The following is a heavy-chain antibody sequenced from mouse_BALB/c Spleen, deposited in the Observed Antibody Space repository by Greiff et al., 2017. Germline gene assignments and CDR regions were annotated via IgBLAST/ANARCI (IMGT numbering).Heavy chain of an antibody. V-gene: IGHV1-7*01. CDR1: GYTFTSYW. D-gene: IGHD3-3*01. J-gene: IGHJ1*01. CDR3: AREENGCFDV. Sequence: VQLQQSGAELAKPGASVKMSCKASGYTFTSYWMHWVKQRPGQGLEWIGYINPSTGYTEYNQKFKDKATLTADKSSSTAYMQLSSLTSEDSAVYYCAREENGCFDVWGAGTTVTVSA. CDR2: INPSTGYT.